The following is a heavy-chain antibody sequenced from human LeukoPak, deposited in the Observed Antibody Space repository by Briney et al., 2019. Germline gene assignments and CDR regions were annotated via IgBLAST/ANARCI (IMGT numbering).Heavy chain of an antibody. CDR1: GFSVRGNF. CDR3: ARDYPPGASDRWFDP. CDR2: IYSGESGGHT. V-gene: IGHV3-66*02. Sequence: GGSLRLSWAVSGFSVRGNFMSWVRQPPGKRLEWVSVIYSGESGGHTYYADSVKGRFTVSRDDSRNTLYLQMNSLTADDTAVYYCARDYPPGASDRWFDPWGQGTLVTVSS. D-gene: IGHD2-2*01. J-gene: IGHJ5*02.